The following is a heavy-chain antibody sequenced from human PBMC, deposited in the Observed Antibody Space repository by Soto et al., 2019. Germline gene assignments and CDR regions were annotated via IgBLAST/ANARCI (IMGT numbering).Heavy chain of an antibody. V-gene: IGHV3-53*01. D-gene: IGHD6-13*01. CDR1: GFTVSSTY. CDR2: IYGGLTT. Sequence: GSLRLSCAASGFTVSSTYITWVRQAPGKGLEWVSVIYGGLTTSYADSVKGRFTISRDNSKNTLFLQMNSLRAEDTAVYYCARDRIEAAGTPRFNYYYGMDVWGQGTTVTVSS. CDR3: ARDRIEAAGTPRFNYYYGMDV. J-gene: IGHJ6*02.